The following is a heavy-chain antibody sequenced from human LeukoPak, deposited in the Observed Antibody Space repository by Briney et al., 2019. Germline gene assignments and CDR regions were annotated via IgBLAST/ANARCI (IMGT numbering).Heavy chain of an antibody. D-gene: IGHD3-22*01. V-gene: IGHV1-18*01. CDR3: ARARYDSGEDY. CDR1: GYAFTSYG. Sequence: ASVKSSCKASGYAFTSYGITWGRRSPGQGLEWRGWISAYNVNTNYAQKLQGRSPMTTNTPTSTASMEMRSVRSDDTAVYSCARARYDSGEDYWGQGTLVTVSS. J-gene: IGHJ4*02. CDR2: ISAYNVNT.